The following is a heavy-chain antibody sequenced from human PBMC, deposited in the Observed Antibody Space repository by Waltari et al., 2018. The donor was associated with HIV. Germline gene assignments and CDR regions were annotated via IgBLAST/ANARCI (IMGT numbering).Heavy chain of an antibody. CDR3: ARGGFYGSGSKVN. Sequence: EVQLVESGGGLVQPGASLRLSCAASGSTFSSSWMSWVRQAPGKGLEGVANIKQDGSEKYYVDSVNGRFTISRDNAENSLYLQMNSLRAEDTAVYYCARGGFYGSGSKVNWGQGTLVTVSS. J-gene: IGHJ4*02. D-gene: IGHD3-10*01. V-gene: IGHV3-7*04. CDR2: IKQDGSEK. CDR1: GSTFSSSW.